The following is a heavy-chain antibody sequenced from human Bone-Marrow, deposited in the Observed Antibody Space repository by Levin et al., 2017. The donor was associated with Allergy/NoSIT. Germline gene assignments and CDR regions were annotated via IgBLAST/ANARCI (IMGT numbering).Heavy chain of an antibody. CDR2: INRDGGDG. V-gene: IGHV3-7*02. CDR3: ARNGAWSFEF. CDR1: GFTFSGYW. Sequence: SGGSLRLSCASSGFTFSGYWMAWVRQAPGKGLEWVANINRDGGDGYYVDSVKGRFTISRDNARNSLDLQMNSLRVEDTAVYYCARNGAWSFEFWGQGTLLTVSS. J-gene: IGHJ4*02. D-gene: IGHD2-8*01.